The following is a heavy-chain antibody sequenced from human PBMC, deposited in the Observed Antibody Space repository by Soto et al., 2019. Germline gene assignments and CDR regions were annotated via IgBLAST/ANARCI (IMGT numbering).Heavy chain of an antibody. Sequence: GGSLRLSCAASGFTFSNAWMSWVRQAPGKGLEWVGRIKSKTDGGTTDYAAPVKGRFTISRDDSKNTLYLQMNSLKTEDTAVYYCTTDRSELILWFGELLSPFDYWGQGTLVTVSS. CDR2: IKSKTDGGTT. CDR1: GFTFSNAW. CDR3: TTDRSELILWFGELLSPFDY. V-gene: IGHV3-15*01. J-gene: IGHJ4*02. D-gene: IGHD3-10*01.